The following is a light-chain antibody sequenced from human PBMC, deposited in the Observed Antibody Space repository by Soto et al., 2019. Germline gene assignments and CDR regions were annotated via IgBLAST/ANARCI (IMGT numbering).Light chain of an antibody. J-gene: IGKJ1*01. CDR3: QQYGSSPPT. CDR2: GAS. V-gene: IGKV3-20*01. Sequence: EIVLTQSPGTLSLSPGERATLSCRASQSVSSNYLAWYQRKPGQAPRLLVYGASTRATGIPDRFSGSGSGTDFTLTISRLEPVDFAVYYCQQYGSSPPTFGQGTKVESK. CDR1: QSVSSNY.